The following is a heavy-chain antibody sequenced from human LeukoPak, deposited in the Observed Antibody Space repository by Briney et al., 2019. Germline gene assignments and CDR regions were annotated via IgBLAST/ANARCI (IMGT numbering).Heavy chain of an antibody. Sequence: ETLSLTCTVSGGSISGYYWNWIRPPPGKGLEWIGYIYYSGSTNYNPSLKSRVTMSLDTSKNPFSLKLSSVTAADTAVYHCARDSGSNFDYWGQGTLVTVSS. CDR2: IYYSGST. V-gene: IGHV4-59*01. D-gene: IGHD2-15*01. CDR3: ARDSGSNFDY. J-gene: IGHJ4*02. CDR1: GGSISGYY.